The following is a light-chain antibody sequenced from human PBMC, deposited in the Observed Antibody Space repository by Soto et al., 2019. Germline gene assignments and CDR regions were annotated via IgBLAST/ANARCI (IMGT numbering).Light chain of an antibody. Sequence: QSALTQPPSASGSPGQSVTISCTGTSSDVGGYNYVSWYQQHPGKAPKLMIYEVSKWPSGVPDRFSGSKSGNTASLTVSGLQAEDEADYYCSSYAGGNNFHVVFGGGTKLTVL. CDR3: SSYAGGNNFHVV. CDR1: SSDVGGYNY. CDR2: EVS. J-gene: IGLJ2*01. V-gene: IGLV2-8*01.